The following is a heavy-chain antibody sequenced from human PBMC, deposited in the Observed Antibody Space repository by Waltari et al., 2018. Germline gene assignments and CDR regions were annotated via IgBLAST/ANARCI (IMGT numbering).Heavy chain of an antibody. Sequence: QVQLVQSGAEVKKPGSSVKVSCKASGGTFSSYAISWVRQAPGQGLEWMGGSIPIFGTANYAQKFPGRFTITADESTSTAYMELSSLRSEDTAVYYCAGVAGIAAAGHGFDYWGQGTLVTVSS. V-gene: IGHV1-69*01. CDR2: SIPIFGTA. D-gene: IGHD6-13*01. CDR3: AGVAGIAAAGHGFDY. CDR1: GGTFSSYA. J-gene: IGHJ4*02.